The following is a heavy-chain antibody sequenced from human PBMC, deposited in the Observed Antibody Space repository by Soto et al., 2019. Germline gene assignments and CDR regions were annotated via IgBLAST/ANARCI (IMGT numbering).Heavy chain of an antibody. CDR2: ISYDGSNK. D-gene: IGHD3-22*01. V-gene: IGHV3-30-3*01. Sequence: QVQLVESGGGVDQPGRSLTLSCAASGFTFSSYAMHWVRQAPGKGLEWVAVISYDGSNKYYADSVKGRFTISRDNSKNPLYQPMNSLRAEDTAVYYCARDVGHYYDSSGYYFGGAFDIWGQGTMVTVSS. CDR1: GFTFSSYA. J-gene: IGHJ3*02. CDR3: ARDVGHYYDSSGYYFGGAFDI.